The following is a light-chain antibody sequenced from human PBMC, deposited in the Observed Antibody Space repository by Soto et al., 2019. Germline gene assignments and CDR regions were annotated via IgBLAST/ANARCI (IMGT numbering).Light chain of an antibody. Sequence: DIQMTQSPSTLSASVGDRVTITCRASENIDRWLAWYQQKPGKAPKVLIYEASSLSSGVSSRFDGSGSGTEFTLTISSVQPDDFATYYCQQYNSYSPYTFGQGTKLDIK. V-gene: IGKV1-5*01. J-gene: IGKJ2*01. CDR1: ENIDRW. CDR3: QQYNSYSPYT. CDR2: EAS.